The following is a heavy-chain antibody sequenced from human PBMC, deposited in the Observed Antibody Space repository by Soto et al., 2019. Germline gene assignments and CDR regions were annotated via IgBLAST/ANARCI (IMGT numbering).Heavy chain of an antibody. J-gene: IGHJ6*02. V-gene: IGHV3-30*18. Sequence: GGSLRLSCAASGFTSSSYGMHWVRQAPGKGLEWVAVISYDGSNKYYADSVKGRFTISRDNSKNTLYLQMNSLRAEDTAVYYCAKDSTVTTRLGYYYGMDVWGQGTTVTVSS. CDR1: GFTSSSYG. D-gene: IGHD4-4*01. CDR2: ISYDGSNK. CDR3: AKDSTVTTRLGYYYGMDV.